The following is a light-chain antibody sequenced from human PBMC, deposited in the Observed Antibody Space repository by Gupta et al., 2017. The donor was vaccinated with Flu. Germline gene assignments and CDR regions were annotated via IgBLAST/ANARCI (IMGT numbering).Light chain of an antibody. Sequence: DIQLTQFPSYLSASVGDRVTITCRASQSINNYLSWYQQKPGKAPKLLIYAISTFHSGVPPRFSGSGPCTDYTLTISSLQPEDFATFYCQPSDNIPRSFGGWTKVETK. V-gene: IGKV1-39*01. CDR1: QSINNY. CDR3: QPSDNIPRS. J-gene: IGKJ4*01. CDR2: AIS.